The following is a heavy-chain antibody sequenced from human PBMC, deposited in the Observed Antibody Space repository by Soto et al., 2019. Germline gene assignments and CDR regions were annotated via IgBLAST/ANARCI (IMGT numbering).Heavy chain of an antibody. J-gene: IGHJ5*02. Sequence: PSETRSLTCTVSGGSISSGGYYWSWIRQHPGKGLEWIGYIYYSGSTYYNPSLKSRVTISVDTSKNQFSLKLSSVTAADTAVYYCAREKFGGVRFLEWSPIPGGFDPWGQGTLVTVSS. CDR3: AREKFGGVRFLEWSPIPGGFDP. D-gene: IGHD3-3*01. V-gene: IGHV4-31*03. CDR1: GGSISSGGYY. CDR2: IYYSGST.